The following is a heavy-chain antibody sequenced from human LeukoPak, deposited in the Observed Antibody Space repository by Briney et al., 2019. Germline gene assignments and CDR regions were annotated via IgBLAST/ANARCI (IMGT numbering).Heavy chain of an antibody. CDR1: GFTFSDYY. V-gene: IGHV3-11*04. J-gene: IGHJ6*03. CDR2: ISSSGSTI. CDR3: ARLDIVVVPAAISFYYYYYMDV. D-gene: IGHD2-2*02. Sequence: GGSLRLSCAASGFTFSDYYMSWIRQAPGKGLEWVSYISSSGSTIYYADSVKGRFTISRDNAKNSLYLQMNSLRAEDTAVYYCARLDIVVVPAAISFYYYYYMDVWGKGTTVTVSS.